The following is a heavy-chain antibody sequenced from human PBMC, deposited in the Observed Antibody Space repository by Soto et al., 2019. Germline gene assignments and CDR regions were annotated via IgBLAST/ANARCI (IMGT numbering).Heavy chain of an antibody. CDR2: IRVYNGNT. J-gene: IGHJ5*02. Sequence: ASVKVSCKASGYTFSTYDISWVRQAPGQGLEWMGRIRVYNGNTDYAQILQGRVTMTTDTSTSTAYMELRSLTSDDTAVYYCARHSGGSGDNHWGQGTLVTVSS. CDR3: ARHSGGSGDNH. D-gene: IGHD3-10*01. V-gene: IGHV1-18*01. CDR1: GYTFSTYD.